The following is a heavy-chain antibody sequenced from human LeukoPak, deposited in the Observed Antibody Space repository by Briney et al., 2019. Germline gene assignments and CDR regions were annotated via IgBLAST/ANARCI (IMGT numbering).Heavy chain of an antibody. Sequence: GGSLRLSCAASGFTFSSYAMHWVRQAPGKGLEWVAVISYDGSNKYYADSVMGRFTISRDNSKNTLYLRMNSLRAEDTAVYYCARAPGAYCSSTSCYHFDYWGQGTLVTVSS. J-gene: IGHJ4*02. CDR3: ARAPGAYCSSTSCYHFDY. CDR2: ISYDGSNK. V-gene: IGHV3-30-3*01. CDR1: GFTFSSYA. D-gene: IGHD2-2*01.